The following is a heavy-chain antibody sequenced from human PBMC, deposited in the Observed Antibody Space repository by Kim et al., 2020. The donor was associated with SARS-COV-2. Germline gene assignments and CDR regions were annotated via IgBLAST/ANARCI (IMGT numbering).Heavy chain of an antibody. CDR3: ARSYPGYDILTGYLYYFD. Sequence: SETLSLTCAVYGGSFSGYYWSWIRQPPGKGLEWIGEINHSGSTNYNPSLKSRVTISVDTSKNQFSLKLSSVTAADTAVYYCARSYPGYDILTGYLYYFD. J-gene: IGHJ4*01. D-gene: IGHD3-9*01. V-gene: IGHV4-34*01. CDR1: GGSFSGYY. CDR2: INHSGST.